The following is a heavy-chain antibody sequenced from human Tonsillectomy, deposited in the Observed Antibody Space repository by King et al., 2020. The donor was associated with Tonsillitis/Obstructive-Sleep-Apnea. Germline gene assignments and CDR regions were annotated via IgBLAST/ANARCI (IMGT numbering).Heavy chain of an antibody. J-gene: IGHJ4*02. CDR2: IYYSGST. CDR3: ARSLSGSYHTPVSY. D-gene: IGHD1-26*01. V-gene: IGHV4-39*01. CDR1: GVSISSSSYD. Sequence: QLQESGPGLVKPSETLSLTCTVSGVSISSSSYDWGWIRQPPGKGLEWIGSIYYSGSTYYNPSLKSRVTISVDTSKNQFSLKLSSVTAADTAVYYCARSLSGSYHTPVSYWGQGTLVTVSS.